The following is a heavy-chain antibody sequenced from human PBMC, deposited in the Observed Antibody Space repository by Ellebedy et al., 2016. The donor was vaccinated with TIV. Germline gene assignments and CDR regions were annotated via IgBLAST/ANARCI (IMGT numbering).Heavy chain of an antibody. J-gene: IGHJ6*02. V-gene: IGHV3-48*01. CDR3: ARDDYGDYVSSFYYYGMDV. CDR2: ISSSSSTI. CDR1: GFTSSSYS. Sequence: GGSLRLXXAASGFTSSSYSMNWVRQAPGKGLEWVSYISSSSSTIYYADSVKGRFTISRDNAKNSLYLQMNSLRAEDTAVYYCARDDYGDYVSSFYYYGMDVWGQGTTVTVSS. D-gene: IGHD4-17*01.